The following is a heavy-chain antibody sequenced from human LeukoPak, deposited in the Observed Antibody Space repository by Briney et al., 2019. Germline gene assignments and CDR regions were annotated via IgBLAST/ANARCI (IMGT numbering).Heavy chain of an antibody. J-gene: IGHJ6*04. D-gene: IGHD3-10*02. CDR2: ISSSSSYI. CDR3: AELGITMIGGV. V-gene: IGHV3-21*01. CDR1: GFTFSSYS. Sequence: GGSLRLSCGASGFTFSSYSINWVLQAPGNGLEWVSSISSSSSYIYYADSVKGRLTISRDNAKNSLYLQMNSLRAEDTAVYYCAELGITMIGGVWGKGTTVTISS.